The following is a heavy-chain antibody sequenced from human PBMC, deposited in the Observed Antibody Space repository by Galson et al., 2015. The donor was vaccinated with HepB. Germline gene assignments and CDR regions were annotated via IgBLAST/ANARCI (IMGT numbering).Heavy chain of an antibody. J-gene: IGHJ6*03. CDR1: GGTFSSYA. Sequence: SCKASGGTFSSYAMHWVRQAPGKGLEWVAVISYDGSNKYYADSVKGRFTISRDNSKNTLYLQMNSLRAEDTAVYYCANTPPLTIFGVVINYYYYYYMDVWGKGTTVTVSS. CDR2: ISYDGSNK. D-gene: IGHD3-3*01. CDR3: ANTPPLTIFGVVINYYYYYYMDV. V-gene: IGHV3-30-3*02.